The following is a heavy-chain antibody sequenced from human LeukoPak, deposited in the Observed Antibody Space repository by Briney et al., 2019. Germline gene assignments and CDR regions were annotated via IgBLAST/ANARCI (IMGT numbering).Heavy chain of an antibody. D-gene: IGHD2-21*01. V-gene: IGHV1-2*02. CDR1: GYTFTGYY. J-gene: IGHJ5*02. CDR3: ARVPDDPYYPQTKNWFDP. CDR2: INPNSGGT. Sequence: EASVKVSCKASGYTFTGYYMHWVRQAPGQGREWMGWINPNSGGTNYAQKFQGRVTMTRDTSIRTAYMELSRLRSDDTAVYYCARVPDDPYYPQTKNWFDPWGQGTLVTVSS.